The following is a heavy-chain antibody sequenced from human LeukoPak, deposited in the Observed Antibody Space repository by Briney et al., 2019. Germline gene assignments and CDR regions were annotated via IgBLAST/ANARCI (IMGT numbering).Heavy chain of an antibody. Sequence: PGGSLRLSCAASGFTFSSYAMSWVRQAPGKGLEWVSAISGSGGSTYYADSVKGRFTISRDNSRNTLYLQMNSLRAEDTAVYYCGKGGMTTVTRARYYFDYWGQGTLVTVSS. D-gene: IGHD4-17*01. CDR2: ISGSGGST. CDR3: GKGGMTTVTRARYYFDY. V-gene: IGHV3-23*01. CDR1: GFTFSSYA. J-gene: IGHJ4*02.